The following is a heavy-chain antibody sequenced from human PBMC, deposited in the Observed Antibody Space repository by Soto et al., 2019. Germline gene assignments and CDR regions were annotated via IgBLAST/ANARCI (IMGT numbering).Heavy chain of an antibody. J-gene: IGHJ6*02. V-gene: IGHV2-5*02. CDR3: PYGNRGNIYGTARYYHFYGMDV. CDR1: GFSLSTSGVG. D-gene: IGHD5-18*01. Sequence: QITLKESGPTLVKPTQTLTLTCTFSGFSLSTSGVGVGWIRQPPGKALEWLALIYWDDDKCYSPSLKSRLTNPKDTTKTHVVHTKPNMAAEHKATYYCPYGNRGNIYGTARYYHFYGMDVWGQGTPVTGSS. CDR2: IYWDDDK.